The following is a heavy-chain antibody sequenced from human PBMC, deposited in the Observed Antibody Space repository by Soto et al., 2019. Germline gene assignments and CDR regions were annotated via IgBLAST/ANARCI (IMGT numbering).Heavy chain of an antibody. V-gene: IGHV3-30-3*01. D-gene: IGHD5-18*01. CDR2: ISYDGSNK. CDR3: AILSPVGYSYGLALNYYYGMDV. CDR1: GFTFSSYA. Sequence: QVQLVESGGGVVQPGRSLRLSCAASGFTFSSYAIHWVRQAPGKGLEWVAVISYDGSNKYYADSVKGRFTISRDNSKNTLYLQMNSLRAEDTAVYYCAILSPVGYSYGLALNYYYGMDVWGKGITVTVSS. J-gene: IGHJ6*04.